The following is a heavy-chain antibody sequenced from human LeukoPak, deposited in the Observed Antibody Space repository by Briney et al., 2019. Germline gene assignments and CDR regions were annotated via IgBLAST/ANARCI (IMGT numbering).Heavy chain of an antibody. CDR1: GFTFSSYS. J-gene: IGHJ4*02. D-gene: IGHD3-10*01. CDR2: ISSSSSYI. CDR3: ARDPPYYYGSGSYWSY. Sequence: KSGGSLRLSCAASGFTFSSYSMNWVRQAPGKGLEWVSSISSSSSYIYYADSVKGRFTISRDNAKNSLYLQMNSLRAEDTAVYYCARDPPYYYGSGSYWSYWGQGTLVTVSS. V-gene: IGHV3-21*01.